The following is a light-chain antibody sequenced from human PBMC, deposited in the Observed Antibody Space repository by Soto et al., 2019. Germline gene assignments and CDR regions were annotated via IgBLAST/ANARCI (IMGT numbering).Light chain of an antibody. Sequence: EIVLTQSPGTLSLSPGERATLSCRASQSVSGSYLAWYQQKPGQAPRLLIYGASSRATGIPDRFSGSGSGTDFTLTISRLEPEDCAVYYCQQYGISPPYTFGQGTKLEIK. J-gene: IGKJ2*01. V-gene: IGKV3-20*01. CDR2: GAS. CDR3: QQYGISPPYT. CDR1: QSVSGSY.